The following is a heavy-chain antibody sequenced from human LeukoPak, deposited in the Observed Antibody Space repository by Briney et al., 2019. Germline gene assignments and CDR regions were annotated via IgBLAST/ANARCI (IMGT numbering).Heavy chain of an antibody. J-gene: IGHJ4*02. CDR3: VRDKEKIAVRPYYFDF. D-gene: IGHD6-6*01. CDR2: ISYDGSNK. CDR1: GFTFSSYG. V-gene: IGHV3-30*03. Sequence: GRSLRLSCAASGFTFSSYGMHWVRQAPGKGLEWVAVISYDGSNKYYADSVKGRFTISRDNAKNSLYLQINSLRAEDTAFYYRVRDKEKIAVRPYYFDFWGQGTLVTVSS.